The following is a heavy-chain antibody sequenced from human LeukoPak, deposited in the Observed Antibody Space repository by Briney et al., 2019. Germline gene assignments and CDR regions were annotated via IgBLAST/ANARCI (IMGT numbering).Heavy chain of an antibody. V-gene: IGHV3-74*01. CDR3: ASAEGYCSSTSCLGGSFDI. J-gene: IGHJ3*02. Sequence: GGSLRLSCAASGFTFSSYWMHWVRQAPGKGLVWVSRINTDGSSTSYADSVKGRFTISRDNAKNTLYLQMNSLRAEDTAVYYCASAEGYCSSTSCLGGSFDIWGQGTMVTVSS. CDR2: INTDGSST. CDR1: GFTFSSYW. D-gene: IGHD2-2*01.